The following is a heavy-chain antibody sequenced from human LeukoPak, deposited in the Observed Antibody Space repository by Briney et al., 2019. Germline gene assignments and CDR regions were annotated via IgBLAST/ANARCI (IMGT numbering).Heavy chain of an antibody. J-gene: IGHJ5*02. Sequence: GGSLRLSCAASGFSFSTYEMNWVRQAPGKGLEWVSDITISGNTRNYADSVKGRFTISRDNARNSLYLQVNSLRVEDTAVYYCARGDPYADLWGQGTLVTVAS. D-gene: IGHD2-2*01. CDR2: ITISGNTR. V-gene: IGHV3-48*03. CDR3: ARGDPYADL. CDR1: GFSFSTYE.